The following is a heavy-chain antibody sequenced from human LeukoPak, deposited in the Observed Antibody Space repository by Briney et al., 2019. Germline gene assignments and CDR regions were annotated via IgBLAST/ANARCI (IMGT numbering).Heavy chain of an antibody. Sequence: GGSLRLSCAASGFSFSDYNMIWIRQAPGRGLEYVSYISSHGSPIHYADSVKGRFTISRDNAKNSLYLQMNSLRAEDTAVYYCVRSYDYWGQGTLVTVSS. CDR2: ISSHGSPI. J-gene: IGHJ4*02. CDR1: GFSFSDYN. CDR3: VRSYDY. D-gene: IGHD3-10*01. V-gene: IGHV3-11*04.